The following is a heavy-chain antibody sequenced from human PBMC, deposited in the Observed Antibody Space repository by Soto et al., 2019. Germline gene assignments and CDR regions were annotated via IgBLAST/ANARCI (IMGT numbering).Heavy chain of an antibody. CDR3: SKDKNVDGDGHFDD. Sequence: EVQLVESGGGLVQPGGSLRLSCAASGFSFDDYGMHWVRQGPGKGLEWVSGISWNSGDIYYADSVKGRCTISRDNANRTIYLEMNSLRTKDRALYYCSKDKNVDGDGHFDDWGQGILVTVSS. V-gene: IGHV3-9*01. J-gene: IGHJ4*02. D-gene: IGHD5-12*01. CDR2: ISWNSGDI. CDR1: GFSFDDYG.